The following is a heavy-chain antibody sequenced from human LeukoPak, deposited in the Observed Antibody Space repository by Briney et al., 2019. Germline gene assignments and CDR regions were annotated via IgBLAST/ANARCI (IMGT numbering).Heavy chain of an antibody. CDR1: GFTFTGYA. J-gene: IGHJ4*02. CDR3: ARVRTGLYSPFFDY. Sequence: GRSLRLSCAASGFTFTGYAMHWVRQAPGQGLEWVAVISSDGNKKFYADSVKGRFTISRDNSKNTLYLEMNSLRAEDTAVYYCARVRTGLYSPFFDYWGQGTLVTVSS. V-gene: IGHV3-30-3*01. CDR2: ISSDGNKK. D-gene: IGHD1-1*01.